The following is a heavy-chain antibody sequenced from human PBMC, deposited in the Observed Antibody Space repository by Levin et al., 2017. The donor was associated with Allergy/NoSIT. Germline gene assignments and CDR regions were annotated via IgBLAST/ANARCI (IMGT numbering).Heavy chain of an antibody. J-gene: IGHJ4*02. Sequence: GESLKISCAASGFTFSGSAMHWVRQASGKGLEWVGRIRSKANSYATAYAASVKGRFTISRDDSKNTAYLQMNSLKTEDTAVYYCTTGDWGSLNWGQGTLVTVSS. CDR1: GFTFSGSA. CDR2: IRSKANSYAT. V-gene: IGHV3-73*01. CDR3: TTGDWGSLN. D-gene: IGHD3-16*01.